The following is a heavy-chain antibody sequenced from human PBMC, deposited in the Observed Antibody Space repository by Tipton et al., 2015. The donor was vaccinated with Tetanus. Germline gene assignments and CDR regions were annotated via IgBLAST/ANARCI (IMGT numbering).Heavy chain of an antibody. CDR2: VSHRGTA. CDR3: ARGTGDY. D-gene: IGHD1-14*01. CDR1: GVSVTTNHHF. J-gene: IGHJ4*02. Sequence: PGLVKPSETLSLMCRVSGVSVTTNHHFWNWVRQSPGRGLEWIGHVSHRGTATYNPSLKSRVTISVDTSKNQFSLKLSSVTAADTAVYYCARGTGDYWGQGTLVTVSS. V-gene: IGHV4-61*01.